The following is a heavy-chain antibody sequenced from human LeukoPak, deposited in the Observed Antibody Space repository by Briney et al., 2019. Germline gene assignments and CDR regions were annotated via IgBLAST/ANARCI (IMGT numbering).Heavy chain of an antibody. J-gene: IGHJ6*04. D-gene: IGHD3-10*02. CDR3: AELGITMIGGV. Sequence: GGSLRLSCAASGFRFSSYGMNWVRQAPGKGLEWVAFIGYDGSKKYYADSVKGRFTISRDNSKNTLNLQINSLRAEDTAVYYCAELGITMIGGVWGKGTTVTISS. CDR1: GFRFSSYG. V-gene: IGHV3-30*02. CDR2: IGYDGSKK.